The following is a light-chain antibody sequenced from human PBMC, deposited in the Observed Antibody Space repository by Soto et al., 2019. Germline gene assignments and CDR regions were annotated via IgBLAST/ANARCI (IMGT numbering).Light chain of an antibody. CDR3: QQYSSSPQWT. Sequence: EIVLTQSPGTLSLSPGERATLSCRASQSVSSNYLAWYQQKPGQAPRLLIYGASSRATGIPDRFSGSGSGTDFTLTISKLEPEDFAVYYCQQYSSSPQWTFGQGTKVDIK. CDR2: GAS. V-gene: IGKV3-20*01. CDR1: QSVSSNY. J-gene: IGKJ1*01.